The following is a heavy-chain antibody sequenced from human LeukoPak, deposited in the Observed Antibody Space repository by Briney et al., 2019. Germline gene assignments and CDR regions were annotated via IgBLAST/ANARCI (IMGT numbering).Heavy chain of an antibody. D-gene: IGHD3-22*01. CDR3: AREETPFHYYDSSGYYSAPDY. J-gene: IGHJ4*02. CDR1: GFTLSTYA. CDR2: TSSSDAGT. Sequence: PGGSLRLSCAASGFTLSTYAMSWVRQTPGKGLEWVAATSSSDAGTYHADSVRGRFTISRDNSKNTLYLQMNSLRAEDTAVYYCAREETPFHYYDSSGYYSAPDYWGQGTLVTVSS. V-gene: IGHV3-23*01.